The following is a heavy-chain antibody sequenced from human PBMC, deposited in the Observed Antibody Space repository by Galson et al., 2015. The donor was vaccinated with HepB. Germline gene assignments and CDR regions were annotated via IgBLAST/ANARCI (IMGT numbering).Heavy chain of an antibody. CDR1: GYSFTSYG. J-gene: IGHJ6*03. Sequence: SVKVSCKASGYSFTSYGISWVRQAPGQGLEWMGWISGYNGNTNYAQRLQGRVTMTTDTSTSTAYMELRSLRSDDTAVYYCARVDIAMGYYYYYMDVWGKGTTVTVSS. D-gene: IGHD5-18*01. CDR2: ISGYNGNT. V-gene: IGHV1-18*01. CDR3: ARVDIAMGYYYYYMDV.